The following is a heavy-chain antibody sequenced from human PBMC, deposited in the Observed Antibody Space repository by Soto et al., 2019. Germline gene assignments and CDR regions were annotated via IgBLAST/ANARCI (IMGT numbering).Heavy chain of an antibody. Sequence: QVQLVESGGGVVQPGRSLTIFCTASGFTFKHNAMHWIRQAPAKGLEWVADISFDGSTKHYADSVKGRFTISRDNSKNTLSLQMRALKGEDTATYYCAREGIAESGPNFYDFWGQGTLVAVSS. CDR3: AREGIAESGPNFYDF. V-gene: IGHV3-30-3*01. J-gene: IGHJ4*02. CDR1: GFTFKHNA. CDR2: ISFDGSTK. D-gene: IGHD6-13*01.